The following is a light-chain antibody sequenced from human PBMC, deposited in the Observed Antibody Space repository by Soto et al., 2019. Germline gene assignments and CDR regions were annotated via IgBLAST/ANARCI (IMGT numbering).Light chain of an antibody. J-gene: IGKJ5*01. V-gene: IGKV1-33*01. CDR3: QHYDHLPIT. CDR2: DAS. Sequence: DIQMPQSPSSLSASVGDRVTITCQASPDITNYLNWYQQKPGRAPRLLLYDASSLETGVPSRLSGSRSGTDVSLTISSLQPDDVATYYCQHYDHLPITFGQGTRLEIK. CDR1: PDITNY.